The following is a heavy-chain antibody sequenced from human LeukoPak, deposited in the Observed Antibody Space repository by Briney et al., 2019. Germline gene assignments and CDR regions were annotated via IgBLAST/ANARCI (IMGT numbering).Heavy chain of an antibody. CDR2: INAGNGNT. CDR1: GGTFSTYA. V-gene: IGHV1-3*03. D-gene: IGHD6-19*01. Sequence: GASVKVSCKASGGTFSTYAITRVRQAPGQGLEWMGWINAGNGNTKYSQEFQGRVTITRDTSASTAYMELSSLRSEDTAVYYCARGRSSQWLVQVPFDYWGQGTLVTVSS. CDR3: ARGRSSQWLVQVPFDY. J-gene: IGHJ4*02.